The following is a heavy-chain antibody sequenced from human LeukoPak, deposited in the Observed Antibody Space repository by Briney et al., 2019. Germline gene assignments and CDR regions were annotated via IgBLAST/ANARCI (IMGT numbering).Heavy chain of an antibody. V-gene: IGHV3-7*03. Sequence: TGGSLRLSCAASGFTFSNYWMSWVRQAPGKGLEWVANIKPGGSEKYYVDSVKGRFTISRDNAKNSLYLQMNSLRAEDTAVYYCVRELHCTSTSCYAKSWFDPWGQGTLVTVSS. D-gene: IGHD2-2*01. CDR1: GFTFSNYW. CDR3: VRELHCTSTSCYAKSWFDP. CDR2: IKPGGSEK. J-gene: IGHJ5*02.